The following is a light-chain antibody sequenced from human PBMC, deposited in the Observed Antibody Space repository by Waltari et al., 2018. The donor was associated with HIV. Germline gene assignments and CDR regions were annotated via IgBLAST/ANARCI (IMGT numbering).Light chain of an antibody. J-gene: IGLJ2*01. CDR3: SSFAGSNNLMV. V-gene: IGLV2-8*01. Sequence: SALTQPPSASGSPGQSVTISCTGTSSDVGGYNYVSWYQQHPGKAPKLMIYQVNKRPSGVPARFSGTKSGNRASLTVSGLQADDEADYYCSSFAGSNNLMVFGGGTKLTVL. CDR2: QVN. CDR1: SSDVGGYNY.